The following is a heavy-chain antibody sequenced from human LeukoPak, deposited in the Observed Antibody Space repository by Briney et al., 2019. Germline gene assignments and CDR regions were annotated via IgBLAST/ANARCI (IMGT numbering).Heavy chain of an antibody. V-gene: IGHV1-2*02. CDR2: INPNSGGT. J-gene: IGHJ4*02. D-gene: IGHD6-13*01. Sequence: ASVKVSCKASGYTFTGYYMHWVRQAPGQGLEWMGWINPNSGGTNYAQKFQGRVTMTGDTSISTAYMELSSLRSDDTAVYYCARPIAAAGRDYWGQGTLVTVSS. CDR3: ARPIAAAGRDY. CDR1: GYTFTGYY.